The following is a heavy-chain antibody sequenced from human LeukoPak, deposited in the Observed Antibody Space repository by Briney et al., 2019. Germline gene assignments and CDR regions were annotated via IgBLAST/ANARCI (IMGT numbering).Heavy chain of an antibody. CDR1: GFTFSSYA. CDR3: AKGSYHILTGRLRDFISRFDY. D-gene: IGHD3-9*01. Sequence: TGGSLRLSCAASGFTFSSYAMTWVRQTPGKGLEWVSVISGSGDNTYYAKSVKGRFTISRDNSKNTLYLQMNSLRAEDTAVYYCAKGSYHILTGRLRDFISRFDYWGQGTLVTVSS. V-gene: IGHV3-23*01. CDR2: ISGSGDNT. J-gene: IGHJ4*02.